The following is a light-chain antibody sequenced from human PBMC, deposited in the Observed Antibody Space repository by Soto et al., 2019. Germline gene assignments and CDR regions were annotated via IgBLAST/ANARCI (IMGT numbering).Light chain of an antibody. CDR3: SSYTSSSTYV. Sequence: SVLAQPASVSGSPGQSITISCTGASSDFGDYNYVSWYQHHPGKAPKLLIYEVNNRPSGVSDRFSGSKSGSVASLTISWLQAEDEADYYCSSYTSSSTYVFGTGTKVTVL. V-gene: IGLV2-14*01. J-gene: IGLJ1*01. CDR2: EVN. CDR1: SSDFGDYNY.